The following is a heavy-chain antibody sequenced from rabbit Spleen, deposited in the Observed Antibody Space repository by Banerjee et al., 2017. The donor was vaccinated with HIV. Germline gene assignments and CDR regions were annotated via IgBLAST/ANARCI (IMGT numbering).Heavy chain of an antibody. J-gene: IGHJ6*01. CDR3: ARDSGSSFSSYGMDL. Sequence: QSLEESGGDLVKPGASLTLTCTASGFDLSSYYYICWVRQAPGKGLEWIACIDSGSSGFTYFASWAKGRFTISKTSSTTVTLQMTSLTAADTATYFCARDSGSSFSSYGMDLWGQGTLVTVS. V-gene: IGHV1S40*01. CDR1: GFDLSSYYY. CDR2: IDSGSSGFT. D-gene: IGHD8-1*01.